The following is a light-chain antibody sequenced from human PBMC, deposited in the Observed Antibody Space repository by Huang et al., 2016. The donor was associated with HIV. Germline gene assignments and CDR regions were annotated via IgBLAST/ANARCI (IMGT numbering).Light chain of an antibody. J-gene: IGKJ2*01. CDR2: GAS. Sequence: DIQMTQSPSSLSASVGDRVTITCRASPTINNYLNWYQLQPGKAPKFLISGASTLQNGVPSRFSGSGSGTAFTLTISNLQPEDFATYFCQQSYNAPRTFGQGTYLEMK. CDR1: PTINNY. V-gene: IGKV1-39*01. CDR3: QQSYNAPRT.